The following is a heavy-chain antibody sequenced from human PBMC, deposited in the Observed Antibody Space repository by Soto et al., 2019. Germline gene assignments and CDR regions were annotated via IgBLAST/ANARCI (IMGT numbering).Heavy chain of an antibody. D-gene: IGHD3-9*01. Sequence: ASVKVSCKASGYTFISYPLHWVRQAPGQRPEWMGWINAGDDKTQYSEKFQGRLTITRDTSASTGYMELSSLISEDTAVFYCGRVYGTYYDALTGLWGGHFDSWGQGTQVTVSS. CDR3: GRVYGTYYDALTGLWGGHFDS. CDR2: INAGDDKT. CDR1: GYTFISYP. J-gene: IGHJ4*02. V-gene: IGHV1-3*01.